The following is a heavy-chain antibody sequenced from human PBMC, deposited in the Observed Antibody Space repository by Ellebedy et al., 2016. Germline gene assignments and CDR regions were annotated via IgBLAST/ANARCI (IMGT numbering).Heavy chain of an antibody. Sequence: GESLKISXKGSGYRFTNYWIGWVRQLPGKGLEWMGIIYPADSDTRNSPSFQGQVTISADKSISTAYLQWSSLKASDTAMYYCARHGIWQQPDYWGQGTLVTVSS. V-gene: IGHV5-51*01. CDR1: GYRFTNYW. D-gene: IGHD6-13*01. J-gene: IGHJ4*02. CDR2: IYPADSDT. CDR3: ARHGIWQQPDY.